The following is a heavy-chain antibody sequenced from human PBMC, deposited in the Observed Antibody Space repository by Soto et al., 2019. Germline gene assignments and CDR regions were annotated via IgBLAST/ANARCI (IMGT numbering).Heavy chain of an antibody. V-gene: IGHV3-23*01. CDR1: GFTFSSYA. CDR2: ISGSGGST. D-gene: IGHD6-19*01. Sequence: GGSLRLSCAASGFTFSSYAMSWVRQAPGKGLEWVSAISGSGGSTYYADSVKGRFTISRDNSKNTLYLQMNSLRAEDTAVYYCAKVKRRVLAWLVLNPYDAFDIWGQGTMVTVSS. CDR3: AKVKRRVLAWLVLNPYDAFDI. J-gene: IGHJ3*02.